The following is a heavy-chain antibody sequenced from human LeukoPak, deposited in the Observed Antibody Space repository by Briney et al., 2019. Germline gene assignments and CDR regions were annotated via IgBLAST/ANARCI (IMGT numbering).Heavy chain of an antibody. CDR2: INPNSGGT. CDR3: ARDWSMTTLDY. D-gene: IGHD4-17*01. V-gene: IGHV1-2*06. Sequence: GASVKVSCKASGYTFICYYMHWVRQAPGQGLEWMGRINPNSGGTDYAQKFQGRVTMTRDSSISIAYLEFSSLRSDDTAVYYCARDWSMTTLDYWGQGTLVTVSS. J-gene: IGHJ4*02. CDR1: GYTFICYY.